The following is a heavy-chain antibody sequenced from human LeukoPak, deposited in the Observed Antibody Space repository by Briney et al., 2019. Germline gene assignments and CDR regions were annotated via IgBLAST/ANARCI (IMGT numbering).Heavy chain of an antibody. V-gene: IGHV3-33*01. J-gene: IGHJ4*02. CDR2: IWYDGSTK. CDR3: ARDRYSSMWSVFEY. Sequence: PGGSLRLSCAASGFRFSYYGMHWVRQAPSKGLEWVAVIWYDGSTKVYADSVKGRFTISRDNSRNTLSLQVNSLRAEDTAVYYCARDRYSSMWSVFEYWGQGALVTVSS. D-gene: IGHD6-13*01. CDR1: GFRFSYYG.